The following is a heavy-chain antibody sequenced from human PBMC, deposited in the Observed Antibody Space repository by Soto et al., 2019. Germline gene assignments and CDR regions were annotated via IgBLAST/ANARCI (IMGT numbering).Heavy chain of an antibody. V-gene: IGHV4-34*01. J-gene: IGHJ5*02. CDR1: DRSFSGYY. CDR2: SDDSGST. CDR3: VRGALPKFCSGGSCYSRKFWFDP. D-gene: IGHD2-15*01. Sequence: PAETMSLTCAAADRSFSGYYWCWIRQPPEKGLEWIGESDDSGSTNYNPSLKSRVTISVDTSKNPFSLKLSSVTAAVTAVYYCVRGALPKFCSGGSCYSRKFWFDPWGQGTLVTVSS.